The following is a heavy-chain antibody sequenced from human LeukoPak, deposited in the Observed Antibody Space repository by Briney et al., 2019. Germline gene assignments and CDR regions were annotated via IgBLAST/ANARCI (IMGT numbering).Heavy chain of an antibody. Sequence: GGSLRLSCAASGFTFSRYSMNWVRQAPGKGLEWVSSISSSSSYIYYADSVKGRFTISRDNAKNSLYLQMNSLRAEDTAVYYCARVDCSGGSCYLDCWGQGTLVTVSS. CDR3: ARVDCSGGSCYLDC. J-gene: IGHJ4*02. D-gene: IGHD2-15*01. CDR1: GFTFSRYS. V-gene: IGHV3-21*01. CDR2: ISSSSSYI.